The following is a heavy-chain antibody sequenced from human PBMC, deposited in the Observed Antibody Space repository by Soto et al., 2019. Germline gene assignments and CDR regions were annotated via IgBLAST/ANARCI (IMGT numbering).Heavy chain of an antibody. CDR3: ARQIYDSDTGPNFQYYFDS. J-gene: IGHJ4*02. V-gene: IGHV5-10-1*01. CDR1: GYSFAGYW. CDR2: IDPSDSQT. D-gene: IGHD3-22*01. Sequence: PXASLKISCKGCGYSFAGYWITWVRQKPGKGLEWMGRIDPSDSQTYYSPSFRGHVTISATKSITTVFLQWSSLRASDTAMYYCARQIYDSDTGPNFQYYFDSWGQGTPVTVSS.